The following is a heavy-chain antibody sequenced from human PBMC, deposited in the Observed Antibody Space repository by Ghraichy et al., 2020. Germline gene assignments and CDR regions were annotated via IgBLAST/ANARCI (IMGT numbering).Heavy chain of an antibody. V-gene: IGHV4-4*09. CDR2: IYTSGST. J-gene: IGHJ4*02. D-gene: IGHD1-7*01. CDR3: ARSGGWNSRIDY. CDR1: GGSISSYY. Sequence: SETQSLTCTVSGGSISSYYWSWIRQPPGKGLEWIGYIYTSGSTNYNPSLKSRVTISLDTSKTQFSLNLSSVTAADTAVYYCARSGGWNSRIDYWGQGILVTVSS.